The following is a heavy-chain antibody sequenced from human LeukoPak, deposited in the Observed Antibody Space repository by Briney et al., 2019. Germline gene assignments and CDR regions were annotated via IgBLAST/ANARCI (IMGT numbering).Heavy chain of an antibody. CDR2: IYYSGST. CDR1: SGSISSYF. D-gene: IGHD3-10*01. J-gene: IGHJ4*02. V-gene: IGHV4-59*01. CDR3: ARSGFIWFGESFDY. Sequence: PSETLSLTCTVSSGSISSYFWTWIRQPPGKGLEWIGYIYYSGSTNYNPSLESRVTISLDTSKNQFSLKLSSVTAADTAVYYCARSGFIWFGESFDYWGQGTLVTVSS.